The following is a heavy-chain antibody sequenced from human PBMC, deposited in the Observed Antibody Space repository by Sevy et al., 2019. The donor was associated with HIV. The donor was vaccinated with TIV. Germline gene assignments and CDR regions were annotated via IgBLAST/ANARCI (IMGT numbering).Heavy chain of an antibody. Sequence: GGSLRLSCAASGFTFSHHNMNWVRQAPGKGLEWISYISKSGSTTYFADSVRGRFTISRDNAKKSLLLEMHSLTDEDTAVYYCAREENRELGTIPLDSWGRGIQVTVSS. D-gene: IGHD7-27*01. CDR2: ISKSGSTT. CDR1: GFTFSHHN. V-gene: IGHV3-48*02. J-gene: IGHJ4*02. CDR3: AREENRELGTIPLDS.